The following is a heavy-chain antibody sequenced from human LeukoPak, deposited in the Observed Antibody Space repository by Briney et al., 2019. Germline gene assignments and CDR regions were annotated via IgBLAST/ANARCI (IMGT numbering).Heavy chain of an antibody. CDR3: ARGWRGYSYGSLRPAFDY. CDR1: GGSFSGYY. CDR2: INHSGST. D-gene: IGHD5-18*01. V-gene: IGHV4-34*01. J-gene: IGHJ4*02. Sequence: PSETLSLTCAVYGGSFSGYYWSWVRQPPGKGLEWVGEINHSGSTNYNPSLKSRVTISVDTSKNQFSLKLSSVTAADTAVYYCARGWRGYSYGSLRPAFDYWGQGALVTVSS.